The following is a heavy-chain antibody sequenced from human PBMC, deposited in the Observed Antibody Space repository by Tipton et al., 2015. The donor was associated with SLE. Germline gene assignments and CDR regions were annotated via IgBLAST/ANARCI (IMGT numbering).Heavy chain of an antibody. J-gene: IGHJ4*02. CDR2: ISGSGGST. CDR3: AKHTRYYDSSGYSDY. CDR1: GFTFSSYA. V-gene: IGHV3-23*01. D-gene: IGHD3-22*01. Sequence: SLRLSCAASGFTFSSYAMSWVRRAPGKGLEWVSAISGSGGSTYYADSVKGRFTISRDNSKNTLYLQMNSLRAEDTAVYYCAKHTRYYDSSGYSDYWGQGTLVTVSS.